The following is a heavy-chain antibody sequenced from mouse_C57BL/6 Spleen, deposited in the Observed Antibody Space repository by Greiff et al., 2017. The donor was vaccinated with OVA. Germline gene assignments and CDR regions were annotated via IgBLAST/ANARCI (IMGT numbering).Heavy chain of an antibody. CDR3: TRGMVTYAMDY. J-gene: IGHJ4*01. Sequence: EVQGVESGEGLVKPGGSLKLSCAASGFTFSSYAMSWVRQTPEKRLEWVAYISSGGDYIYYADTVKGRFTISRDNARNTLYLQMSSLKSEDTAMYYCTRGMVTYAMDYWGQGTSVTVSS. D-gene: IGHD2-2*01. V-gene: IGHV5-9-1*02. CDR2: ISSGGDYI. CDR1: GFTFSSYA.